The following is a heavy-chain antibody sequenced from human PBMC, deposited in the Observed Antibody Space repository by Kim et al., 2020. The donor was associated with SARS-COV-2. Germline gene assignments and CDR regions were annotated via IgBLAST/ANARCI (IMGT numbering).Heavy chain of an antibody. CDR1: GGSISWYY. CDR2: IFYSGST. J-gene: IGHJ4*02. CDR3: ARLSCSSTSCSYFDY. Sequence: SETLSLTCTVSGGSISWYYWSWIRQPPGKGLEWIGYIFYSGSTNYNPSLKSRVTISVDTSKNQFSLKLSSVTAADSAVYYCARLSCSSTSCSYFDYWGQGTLVTVSS. D-gene: IGHD2-2*01. V-gene: IGHV4-59*08.